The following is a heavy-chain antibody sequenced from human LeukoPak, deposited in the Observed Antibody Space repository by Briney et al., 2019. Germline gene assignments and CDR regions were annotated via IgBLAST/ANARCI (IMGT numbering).Heavy chain of an antibody. V-gene: IGHV4-34*01. D-gene: IGHD3-22*01. J-gene: IGHJ3*02. CDR3: ARVARITMIVVVITDDAFDI. Sequence: PSETLSLTCAVYGGSFSGYYWSWIRQPPGKGLEWIGEINHSGSTNYNPSLKSRVTISVDTSKNQSSLKLSSVTAADTAVYYCARVARITMIVVVITDDAFDIWGQGTMVTVSS. CDR1: GGSFSGYY. CDR2: INHSGST.